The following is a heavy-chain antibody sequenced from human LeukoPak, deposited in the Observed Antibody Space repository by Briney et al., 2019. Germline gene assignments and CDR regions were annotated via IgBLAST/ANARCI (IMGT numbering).Heavy chain of an antibody. Sequence: GGSLRLSCAASGFTFNTYTMNWVRQAPGKGLEWVSAISGSGGATYYADSVKDRFTISRDYSNNTLYLQMNSLRADDTAVYYCAKVASADAQARLNYWGQGTLVTVSS. J-gene: IGHJ4*02. D-gene: IGHD6-19*01. CDR2: ISGSGGAT. CDR3: AKVASADAQARLNY. CDR1: GFTFNTYT. V-gene: IGHV3-23*01.